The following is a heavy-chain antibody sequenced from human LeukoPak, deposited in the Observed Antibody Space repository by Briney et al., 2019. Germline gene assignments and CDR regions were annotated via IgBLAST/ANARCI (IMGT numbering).Heavy chain of an antibody. CDR3: AKGPHYDFWSGYYGPFDY. V-gene: IGHV3-23*01. CDR1: GFTFSSYA. J-gene: IGHJ4*02. Sequence: GGSLRLSCAASGFTFSSYAMSWVRQAPGKGLEWVSAISGSGGSTYYADSVKGRFTISRDNSKNTLYLQMNSLRAEDTAVYYCAKGPHYDFWSGYYGPFDYWGQGTLVTVSS. D-gene: IGHD3-3*01. CDR2: ISGSGGST.